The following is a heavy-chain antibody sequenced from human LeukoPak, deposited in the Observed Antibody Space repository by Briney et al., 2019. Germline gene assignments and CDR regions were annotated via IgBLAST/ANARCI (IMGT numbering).Heavy chain of an antibody. V-gene: IGHV1-8*03. CDR3: ARASEVYYDSSGYLDPDAFDI. CDR1: GYTFTSYD. J-gene: IGHJ3*02. Sequence: ASVKVSCKASGYTFTSYDINWVRQATGQGLEWMGWMNPNSGNTGYAQKFQGRVTITRNTSISTAYMELSSLRSEDTAVYYCARASEVYYDSSGYLDPDAFDIWGQGTMVTVSS. D-gene: IGHD3-22*01. CDR2: MNPNSGNT.